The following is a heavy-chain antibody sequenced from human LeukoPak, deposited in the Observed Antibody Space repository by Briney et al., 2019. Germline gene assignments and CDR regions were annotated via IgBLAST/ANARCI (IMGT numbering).Heavy chain of an antibody. V-gene: IGHV3-48*01. D-gene: IGHD2-15*01. CDR3: AKGYEGIVDQTAEDY. Sequence: PGGSLRLSCEGSGFSLSAYNMNWVRQAAGKGLESVSYISSSSATILYADSVKGRFTISRDNSKNTLYLQMNSLRAEDTAVYYCAKGYEGIVDQTAEDYWGQGTLVTVSS. CDR2: ISSSSATI. CDR1: GFSLSAYN. J-gene: IGHJ4*02.